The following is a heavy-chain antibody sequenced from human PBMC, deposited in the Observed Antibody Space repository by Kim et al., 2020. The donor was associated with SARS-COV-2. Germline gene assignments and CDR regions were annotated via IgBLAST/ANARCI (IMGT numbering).Heavy chain of an antibody. CDR3: ARGRSRELLRWYGPRSYWFDP. CDR2: INPSGGST. D-gene: IGHD4-17*01. CDR1: GYTFTSYY. Sequence: ASVKVSCKASGYTFTSYYMHWVRQAPGQGLEWMGIINPSGGSTSYAQKFQGRVTMTRDTSTSTVYMELSSLRSEDTAVYYCARGRSRELLRWYGPRSYWFDPWGQGTLVTVSS. J-gene: IGHJ5*02. V-gene: IGHV1-46*01.